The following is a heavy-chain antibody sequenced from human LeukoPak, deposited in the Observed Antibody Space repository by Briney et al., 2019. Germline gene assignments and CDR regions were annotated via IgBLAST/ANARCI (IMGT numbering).Heavy chain of an antibody. CDR1: GFTFNIYA. D-gene: IGHD5-18*01. CDR3: AKDHMSSPVTYGYSFDS. J-gene: IGHJ4*02. Sequence: GGSLRLSCAAPGFTFNIYAMNWVRQAPGKGLEWVAAISGSGVSTRDADSVKGRFTISRDNSKNTLYLQMSSLRAEDTAVYYCAKDHMSSPVTYGYSFDSWGQGTLVTVSS. CDR2: ISGSGVST. V-gene: IGHV3-23*01.